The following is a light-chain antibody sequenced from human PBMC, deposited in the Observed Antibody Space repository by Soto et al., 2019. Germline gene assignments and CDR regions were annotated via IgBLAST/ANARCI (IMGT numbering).Light chain of an antibody. CDR2: DAS. J-gene: IGKJ1*01. CDR3: QHYNSYSPTWT. Sequence: DIQMTQSPSTLSASVGDRVTITCRASQSISNWLAWYQQKPGKAPKLLIYDASGLESGVPSRFSGSGSGTEFTLTITSLQPDDCATYYCQHYNSYSPTWTFGQGTKVDIK. V-gene: IGKV1-5*01. CDR1: QSISNW.